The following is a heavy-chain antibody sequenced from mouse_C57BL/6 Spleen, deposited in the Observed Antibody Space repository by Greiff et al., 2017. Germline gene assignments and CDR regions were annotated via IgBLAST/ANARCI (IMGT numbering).Heavy chain of an antibody. V-gene: IGHV1-50*01. J-gene: IGHJ3*01. CDR1: GYTFTSYW. CDR2: IDPSDSYT. CDR3: ARNPYYGSSPWFAY. Sequence: QVQLQQSGAELVKPGASVKLSCKASGYTFTSYWMQWVKQRPGQGLEWIGEIDPSDSYTNYNQKFKGKATLAVDTSSSTAYMQLSSLTSEDSAVYYCARNPYYGSSPWFAYWGQGTLVTVSA. D-gene: IGHD1-1*01.